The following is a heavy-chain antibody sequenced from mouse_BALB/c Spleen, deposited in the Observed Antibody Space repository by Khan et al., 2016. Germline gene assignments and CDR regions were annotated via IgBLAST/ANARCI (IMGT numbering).Heavy chain of an antibody. D-gene: IGHD1-2*01. CDR1: GFDFSRYW. CDR3: ARLRCYGYMNY. CDR2: INPDSSTI. J-gene: IGHJ2*01. Sequence: EVKLLESGGGLVQPGGSLKLSCAASGFDFSRYWMSWVRQAPGKGLEWIGEINPDSSTINYTPSLKDKFIISRDNAKNTLYLHMSKVRSEDTALYFCARLRCYGYMNYWGQGTTLTVSS. V-gene: IGHV4-1*02.